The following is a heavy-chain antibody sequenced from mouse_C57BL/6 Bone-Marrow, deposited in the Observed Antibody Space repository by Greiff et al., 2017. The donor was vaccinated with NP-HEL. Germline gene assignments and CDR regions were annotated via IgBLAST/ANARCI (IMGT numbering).Heavy chain of an antibody. Sequence: QVQLQQSGAELARPGASVKLSCKASGYTFTSYGISWVKQRTGQGLEWIGDIYPRSGNTYYNEKFKGKATLTADKSSSTAYMELRSLTSEDSAVYFCESSAYGSSYFDYWGQGTTLTVSS. V-gene: IGHV1-81*01. CDR2: IYPRSGNT. J-gene: IGHJ2*01. CDR3: ESSAYGSSYFDY. D-gene: IGHD1-1*01. CDR1: GYTFTSYG.